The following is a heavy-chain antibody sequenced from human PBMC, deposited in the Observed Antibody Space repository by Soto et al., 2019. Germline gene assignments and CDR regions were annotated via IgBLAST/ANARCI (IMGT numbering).Heavy chain of an antibody. D-gene: IGHD2-2*01. CDR1: GFTVSSNY. J-gene: IGHJ4*02. CDR2: IYSGGNT. Sequence: EVQLLESGGGLVQPGGSLRLSCAASGFTVSSNYMSWVRQAPGKGLEWVSVIYSGGNTYYADTLKDRFSISRDKSNNTLFLQMHSLRAEDTAMSYCGRGSQAESQLLRVDYWGQGPLVTVSS. CDR3: GRGSQAESQLLRVDY. V-gene: IGHV3-66*01.